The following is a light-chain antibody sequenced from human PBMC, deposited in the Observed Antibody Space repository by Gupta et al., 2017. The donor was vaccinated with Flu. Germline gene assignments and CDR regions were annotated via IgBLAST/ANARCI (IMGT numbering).Light chain of an antibody. CDR2: YAS. V-gene: IGKV6-21*01. CDR1: QSIGSS. J-gene: IGKJ4*02. CDR3: HQGGSLPRT. Sequence: EVVLTQSPDFQSVTPKEKVTITCRASQSIGSSLHWYQQKADQSPKLLIKYASQSFSGVPARFSGSGSGTDFTLTINRLEAEDAATYYCHQGGSLPRTFGGGTKVEIK.